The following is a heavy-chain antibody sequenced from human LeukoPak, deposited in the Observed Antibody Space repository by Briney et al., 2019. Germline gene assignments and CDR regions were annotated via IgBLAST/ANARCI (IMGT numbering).Heavy chain of an antibody. CDR2: IRYDGNNK. CDR3: AKYYYGSGSQRYFDC. Sequence: PGGSPRLSCAASGFTFSNYGMHWVRQAPGKGLEWVAFIRYDGNNKNYADFVKGRFTISRDNSKNTLYLQMNSLRAEDTAVYYCAKYYYGSGSQRYFDCWGQGTLVTVSS. J-gene: IGHJ4*02. D-gene: IGHD3-10*01. V-gene: IGHV3-30*02. CDR1: GFTFSNYG.